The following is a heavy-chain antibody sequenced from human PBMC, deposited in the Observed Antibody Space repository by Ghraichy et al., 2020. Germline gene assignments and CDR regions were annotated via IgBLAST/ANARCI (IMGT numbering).Heavy chain of an antibody. CDR2: IKSKTDGGTT. CDR3: TTDLALWFRELLYFFDY. D-gene: IGHD3-10*01. V-gene: IGHV3-15*01. Sequence: GGSLRLSCAASGFTFSNAWMSWVRQAPGKGLEWVGRIKSKTDGGTTDYAAPVKGRFTISRDDSKNTLYLQMNSLKTEDTAVYYCTTDLALWFRELLYFFDYWGQGTLVTVSS. CDR1: GFTFSNAW. J-gene: IGHJ4*02.